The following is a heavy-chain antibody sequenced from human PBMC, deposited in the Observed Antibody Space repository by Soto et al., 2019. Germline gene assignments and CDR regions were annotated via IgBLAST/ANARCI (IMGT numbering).Heavy chain of an antibody. CDR3: ARANWNHFPVPYYFDY. CDR2: IYYSGST. CDR1: GGSVSSGSYY. Sequence: QVQLQESGPGLVKPSETLSLTCTVSGGSVSSGSYYWSWIRQPPGKGLEWIGSIYYSGSTNYNPPLKSRVTISVDTSKNQFSLKLSSVNAADTAVYYCARANWNHFPVPYYFDYWGEGTLVTVSS. D-gene: IGHD1-1*01. J-gene: IGHJ4*02. V-gene: IGHV4-61*01.